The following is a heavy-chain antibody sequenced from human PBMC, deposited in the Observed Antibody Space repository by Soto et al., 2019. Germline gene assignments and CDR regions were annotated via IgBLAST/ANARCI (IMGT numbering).Heavy chain of an antibody. Sequence: GGSLRLSCAASGFTFSSYSMNWVRQAPGKGLEWVSSISSSSSYIYYADSVKGRFTISRDNAKNSLYLQMNSLRAEDTAVYYCARVGGSQLYYFDYWGQGTLVTVPQ. V-gene: IGHV3-21*01. J-gene: IGHJ4*02. CDR2: ISSSSSYI. D-gene: IGHD5-18*01. CDR3: ARVGGSQLYYFDY. CDR1: GFTFSSYS.